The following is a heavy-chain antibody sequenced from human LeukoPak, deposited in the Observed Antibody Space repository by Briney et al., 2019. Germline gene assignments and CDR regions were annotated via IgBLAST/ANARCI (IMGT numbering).Heavy chain of an antibody. CDR3: ATDSSGYDGYFDY. CDR1: GFTFSSYE. Sequence: GGSLRLSCAASGFTFSSYEMNWVRQAPGKGLEWVSYISSSGSTIYYADSVKGRFTISRDNAKNSLYLQMNSLRAEDTALYYCATDSSGYDGYFDYWGQGTLVTVSS. V-gene: IGHV3-48*03. D-gene: IGHD3-22*01. J-gene: IGHJ4*02. CDR2: ISSSGSTI.